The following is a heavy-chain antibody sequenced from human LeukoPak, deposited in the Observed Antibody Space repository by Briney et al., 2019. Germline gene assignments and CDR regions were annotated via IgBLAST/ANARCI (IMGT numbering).Heavy chain of an antibody. CDR3: VRHFNSVATMQIDY. V-gene: IGHV3-69-1*01. D-gene: IGHD5-12*01. J-gene: IGHJ4*01. CDR2: IGRDSGT. Sequence: GGPLRLSCVASGSGLRFSEYNMNWVRQSPGKGLEWISYIGRDSGTLYADSVKGRFTISRDNAKNSVYLEMTSLRADDTAFYHCVRHFNSVATMQIDYWGQGILVSVSS. CDR1: GSGLRFSEYN.